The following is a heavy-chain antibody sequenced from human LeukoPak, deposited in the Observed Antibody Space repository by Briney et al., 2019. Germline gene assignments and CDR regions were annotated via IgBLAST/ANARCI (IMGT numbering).Heavy chain of an antibody. CDR1: GYTFTGYY. CDR3: ARDGIAAAGQSDY. Sequence: ASVKVSCKASGYTFTGYYMHWVRQAPGQGLEWMGWINPNSGGTNYAQKFQGRVTVTRDTSISTAYMELSRLRSDDTAVYYCARDGIAAAGQSDYWGQGTLVTVSS. J-gene: IGHJ4*02. CDR2: INPNSGGT. V-gene: IGHV1-2*02. D-gene: IGHD6-13*01.